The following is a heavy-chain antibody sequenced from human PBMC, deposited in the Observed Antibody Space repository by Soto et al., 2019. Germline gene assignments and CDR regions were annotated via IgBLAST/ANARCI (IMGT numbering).Heavy chain of an antibody. J-gene: IGHJ3*02. Sequence: SETLSLTCAVYGGSFSGYYWSWIRQPPGKGLEWIGEINHSGSTNYNPSLKSRVTISVDTSKNQFSLKLSSVTAADTAVYYCARSTWDISTGYRTFDIWGQGTMVTVSS. D-gene: IGHD3-9*01. CDR2: INHSGST. V-gene: IGHV4-34*01. CDR3: ARSTWDISTGYRTFDI. CDR1: GGSFSGYY.